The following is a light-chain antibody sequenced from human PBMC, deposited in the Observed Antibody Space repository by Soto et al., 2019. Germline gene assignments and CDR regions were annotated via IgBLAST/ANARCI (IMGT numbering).Light chain of an antibody. CDR1: QSLLHSNGYTY. CDR3: LQALQPPQT. V-gene: IGKV2-28*01. CDR2: LGS. J-gene: IGKJ2*01. Sequence: IVMTQSPISLPVTPGEPASLSCRSSQSLLHSNGYTYLDWYLQKPGQSPQLLIYLGSNRASGVPDRLSGSGSSTDFTLKISRVEAEEVGVYYCLQALQPPQTFGQGTKLEIK.